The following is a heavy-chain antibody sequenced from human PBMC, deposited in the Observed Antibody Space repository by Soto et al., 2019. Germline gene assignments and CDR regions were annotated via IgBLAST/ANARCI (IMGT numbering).Heavy chain of an antibody. V-gene: IGHV4-31*03. D-gene: IGHD5-18*01. J-gene: IGHJ4*02. Sequence: PSETLSLTCTVSGGSISIGGYYWSWILQHPGKGLEWIGYIYYSGSTYYNPSLKSRVTISVDTSKNQFSLKLSSVTAADTAVYFCARGYGRNFDYWGQGTLVTVSS. CDR1: GGSISIGGYY. CDR3: ARGYGRNFDY. CDR2: IYYSGST.